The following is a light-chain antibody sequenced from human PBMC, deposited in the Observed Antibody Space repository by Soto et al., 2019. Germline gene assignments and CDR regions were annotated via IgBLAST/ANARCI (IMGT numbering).Light chain of an antibody. CDR2: AAS. J-gene: IGKJ3*01. Sequence: DIQMTQSPSSLSASVGDRVTITCRASQSISSYLNWYQQKPGKAPKLLIYAASSLQSGVPSRFSGSGSGTDFTLTISSLQPEDFATYYCQQSSSTPLTFGPGTKVHIK. CDR3: QQSSSTPLT. CDR1: QSISSY. V-gene: IGKV1-39*01.